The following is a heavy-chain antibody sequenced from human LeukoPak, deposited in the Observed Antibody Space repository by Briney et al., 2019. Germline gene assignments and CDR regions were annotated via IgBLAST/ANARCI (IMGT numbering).Heavy chain of an antibody. V-gene: IGHV4-39*07. Sequence: SETLSLIRTVCGGSISSSSYYWGWIRQPPGKVLGWIGRIYYSGSIYYNQYLKSRVTISVDTSKNQFSLKLSSVTAAGTAVYYCAKERSEYYYDSSGSRGDYWGQGNLVTVSS. D-gene: IGHD3-22*01. CDR2: IYYSGSI. CDR3: AKERSEYYYDSSGSRGDY. J-gene: IGHJ4*02. CDR1: GGSISSSSYY.